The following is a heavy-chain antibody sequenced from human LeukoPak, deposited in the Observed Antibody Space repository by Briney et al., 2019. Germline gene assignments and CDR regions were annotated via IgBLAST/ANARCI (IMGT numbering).Heavy chain of an antibody. CDR1: GYTFTTYA. Sequence: GASVKVSCKASGYTFTTYAINWVRQAPGQGLEWMVWIDTSTGNPTYAQGFTEQFVFSLDTSVNTEYLQINSLKAEDTAMYYCARDNYGAEEGIGSSLVWLDPWGQGTLVTVSS. D-gene: IGHD6-13*01. J-gene: IGHJ5*02. CDR3: ARDNYGAEEGIGSSLVWLDP. CDR2: IDTSTGNP. V-gene: IGHV7-4-1*02.